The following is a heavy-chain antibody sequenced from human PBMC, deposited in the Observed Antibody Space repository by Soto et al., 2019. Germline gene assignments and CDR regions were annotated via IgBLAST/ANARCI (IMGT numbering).Heavy chain of an antibody. CDR3: TGHRDSGHEMYYYGMDV. CDR1: GFTCGDYA. CDR2: IRTKAYGGTT. D-gene: IGHD1-26*01. J-gene: IGHJ6*02. V-gene: IGHV3-49*04. Sequence: GGSLRLSCTASGFTCGDYAMNWVRQAPGKGLEWVGFIRTKAYGGTTEYAASVKGRFTISRDDSKTIAYLQMNSLKTEDTAVYYCTGHRDSGHEMYYYGMDVWGQGTTVTVSS.